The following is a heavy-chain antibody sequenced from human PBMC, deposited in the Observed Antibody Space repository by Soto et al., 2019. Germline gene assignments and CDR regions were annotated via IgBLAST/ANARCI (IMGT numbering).Heavy chain of an antibody. CDR2: ISWNGADI. D-gene: IGHD1-7*01. J-gene: IGHJ6*02. CDR3: VKDRVGWHYDFTKPYGMDV. CDR1: GFTFEDYA. Sequence: EVQLVESGGGLVQPGRSLRLSCVGSGFTFEDYAMHWVRQAPGKGLEWVSGISWNGADIGYAVSVKGRFTISRDSANNALYLQMASLRAEDTALYFFVKDRVGWHYDFTKPYGMDVWGQGTSVTVSS. V-gene: IGHV3-9*01.